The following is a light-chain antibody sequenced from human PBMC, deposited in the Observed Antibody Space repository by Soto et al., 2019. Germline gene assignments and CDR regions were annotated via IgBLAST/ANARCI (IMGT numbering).Light chain of an antibody. CDR3: KQYNNWWT. CDR1: QSVRSN. J-gene: IGKJ1*01. Sequence: EIMMTQSPATLSVSPGERATLSCRASQSVRSNLAWYQQKPGQAPRLLIYSASTRATGIPARFSGSGSGTEFTLTISSLQSEDFAVYYCKQYNNWWTFGQGTKVEIK. V-gene: IGKV3-15*01. CDR2: SAS.